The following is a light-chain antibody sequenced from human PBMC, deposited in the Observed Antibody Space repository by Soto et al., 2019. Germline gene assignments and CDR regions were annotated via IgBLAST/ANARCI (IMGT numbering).Light chain of an antibody. V-gene: IGLV3-1*01. J-gene: IGLJ2*01. CDR1: KLGDKF. Sequence: SYELTQPPSVSVSPGQTATITCSGDKLGDKFACWYQQKSGQSPVLVIYQDNKRPSGIPERFSGSNSGNTATLTISGTQAMDEADYYCQAWDSPTAIFGGGTKLTVL. CDR2: QDN. CDR3: QAWDSPTAI.